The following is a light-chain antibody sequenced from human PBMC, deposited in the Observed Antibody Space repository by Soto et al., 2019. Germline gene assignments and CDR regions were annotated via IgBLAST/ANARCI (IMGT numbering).Light chain of an antibody. CDR1: QSVSSN. V-gene: IGKV3-15*01. J-gene: IGKJ2*01. CDR2: GAS. CDR3: QQYNNWPPVYT. Sequence: ELVMTQSPATLSVSPGERATLSCRASQSVSSNLAWYQQKPGQAPRLLLYGASTRPTGIPARFSGSGSGTVFTLTISSLQSEDFAVYYCQQYNNWPPVYTFVQGTKLEIK.